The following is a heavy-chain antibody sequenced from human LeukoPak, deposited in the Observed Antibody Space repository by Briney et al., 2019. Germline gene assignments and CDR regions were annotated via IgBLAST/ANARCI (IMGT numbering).Heavy chain of an antibody. CDR2: INPSGGGI. D-gene: IGHD6-13*01. Sequence: ASVKVSCKASGYTFTSYYLHWVRQAPGQGLEWMGIINPSGGGISYAQKLQGRVTMTSDTSTSTVYMELSSLRSEDTAVYYCARVWGIAAAGARDFDYWGQGTLVTVSS. CDR1: GYTFTSYY. J-gene: IGHJ4*02. V-gene: IGHV1-46*04. CDR3: ARVWGIAAAGARDFDY.